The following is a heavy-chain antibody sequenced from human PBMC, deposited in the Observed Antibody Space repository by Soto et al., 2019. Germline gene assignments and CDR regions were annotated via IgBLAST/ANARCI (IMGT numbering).Heavy chain of an antibody. CDR2: IFPIFGTA. D-gene: IGHD2-2*01. Sequence: SVKVSCKASGGTFSSYAISWVRQAPGQGLEWMGGIFPIFGTASYAQKFQGRVTITADESTSTAYMELSSLRSEDTAVYYCARAGCSSTSCSLFHNWFDPWGQGTLVTVSS. J-gene: IGHJ5*02. V-gene: IGHV1-69*13. CDR3: ARAGCSSTSCSLFHNWFDP. CDR1: GGTFSSYA.